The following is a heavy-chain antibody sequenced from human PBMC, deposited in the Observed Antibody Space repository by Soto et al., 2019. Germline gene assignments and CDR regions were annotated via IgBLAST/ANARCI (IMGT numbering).Heavy chain of an antibody. V-gene: IGHV4-34*01. CDR3: ARAHLPPPVPPPP. D-gene: IGHD4-17*01. J-gene: IGHJ5*02. Sequence: SETLSLTCAVYGGSFSGYYWSWIRQPPGKGLEWIGEINHSGSTNYNPSLKSRVTISVDTSKNQFSLKLSSVTAADTAVYYCARAHLPPPVPPPPSAQGTLVTVSS. CDR2: INHSGST. CDR1: GGSFSGYY.